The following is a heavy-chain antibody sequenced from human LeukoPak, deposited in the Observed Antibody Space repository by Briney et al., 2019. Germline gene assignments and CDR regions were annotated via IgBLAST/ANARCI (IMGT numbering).Heavy chain of an antibody. Sequence: GASVKVSCKASSYRSPNYGITWVRQAPGYGLEWMGWISTYNGNTQYAQNLQGRVTLTTDSSTNTVYMELRSLTSDDTAVYYCAIPAKGAYFYYYMDVWGEGTSVTVSS. V-gene: IGHV1-18*01. J-gene: IGHJ6*03. CDR1: SYRSPNYG. CDR2: ISTYNGNT. CDR3: AIPAKGAYFYYYMDV.